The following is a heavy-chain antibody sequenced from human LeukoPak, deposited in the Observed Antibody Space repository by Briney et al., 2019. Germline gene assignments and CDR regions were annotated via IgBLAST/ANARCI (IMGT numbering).Heavy chain of an antibody. CDR2: ISYDGSNK. J-gene: IGHJ4*02. CDR1: VFTFSSYG. CDR3: AKDQPSYCSSTSCYAGYFDY. Sequence: PGGSLRLSCAASVFTFSSYGMHWVRQAPGKGLEWVAVISYDGSNKYYADSVKGRFTISRDNSKNTLYLQMNSLRAEDTAVYYCAKDQPSYCSSTSCYAGYFDYWGQGTLVTVSS. V-gene: IGHV3-30*18. D-gene: IGHD2-2*01.